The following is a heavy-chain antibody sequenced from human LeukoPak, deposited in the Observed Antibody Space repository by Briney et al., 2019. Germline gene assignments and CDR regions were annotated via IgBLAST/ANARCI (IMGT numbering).Heavy chain of an antibody. J-gene: IGHJ4*02. CDR3: ARDTYSSGWYVSDY. D-gene: IGHD6-19*01. CDR2: INSDGSST. CDR1: GFTFSTYW. V-gene: IGHV3-74*01. Sequence: SGGSLRLSCAASGFTFSTYWMHWVRHAPGKGLVWVSRINSDGSSTSYADSVKGRFTISRDNAKNTLYLQMNSLRAEDTAVYYCARDTYSSGWYVSDYWGQGTLVTVSS.